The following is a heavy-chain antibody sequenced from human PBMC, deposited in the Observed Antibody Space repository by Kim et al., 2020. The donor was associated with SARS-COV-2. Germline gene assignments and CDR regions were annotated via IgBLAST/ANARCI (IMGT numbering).Heavy chain of an antibody. CDR3: ATSPIEYSSGWFYYYYGMDV. D-gene: IGHD6-19*01. V-gene: IGHV3-30*03. J-gene: IGHJ6*02. CDR1: GFTFSSYG. Sequence: GGSLRLSCAASGFTFSSYGMHWVRQAPGKGLEWVAVISYDGSNKYYADSVKGRFTISRDNSKNTLYLQMNSLRAEDTAVYYCATSPIEYSSGWFYYYYGMDVWGQGTTVTVSS. CDR2: ISYDGSNK.